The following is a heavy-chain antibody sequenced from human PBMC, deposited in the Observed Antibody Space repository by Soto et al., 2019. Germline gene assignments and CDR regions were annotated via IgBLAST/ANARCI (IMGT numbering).Heavy chain of an antibody. Sequence: GGSLRLSCAASGFTFSSYEMNWVRQAPGKGLEWVSYISSSGSTIYYADSVKGRFNISRDNAKNSLYLQMNSLRAEDTAVYYCARRSRYYYDSSGPRDYWGQGTLVIVSS. CDR3: ARRSRYYYDSSGPRDY. D-gene: IGHD3-22*01. CDR2: ISSSGSTI. CDR1: GFTFSSYE. J-gene: IGHJ4*02. V-gene: IGHV3-48*03.